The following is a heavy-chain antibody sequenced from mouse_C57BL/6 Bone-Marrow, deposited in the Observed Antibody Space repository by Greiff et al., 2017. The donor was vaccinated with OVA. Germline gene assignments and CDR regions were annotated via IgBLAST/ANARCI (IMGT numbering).Heavy chain of an antibody. V-gene: IGHV1-76*01. CDR1: GYTFTDYY. J-gene: IGHJ4*01. D-gene: IGHD1-1*01. Sequence: QVQLQQSGAELVRPGASVKLSCKASGYTFTDYYINWVKQRPGQGLEWIARIYPGSGNTYYNEKFKGKATLTADKSSSTAYMQLSSLTSEDSAVYFCAIYGSSRPDYAMDYWGQGTSLTVSS. CDR2: IYPGSGNT. CDR3: AIYGSSRPDYAMDY.